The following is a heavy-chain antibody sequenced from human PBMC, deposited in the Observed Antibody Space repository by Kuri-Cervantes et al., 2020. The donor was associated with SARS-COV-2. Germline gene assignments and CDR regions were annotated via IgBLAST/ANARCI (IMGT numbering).Heavy chain of an antibody. CDR3: ASGYCSSTSCPRVDY. D-gene: IGHD2-2*01. V-gene: IGHV1-46*01. Sequence: ASVKVSCKASGYTFTSYYMHWVRQAPGQGLEWMGIINPSGGSTSYAQKFQGRVTMTRDTSTSTVYMELSSLRSEDTAVYYCASGYCSSTSCPRVDYWGQGTLVTVSS. CDR1: GYTFTSYY. CDR2: INPSGGST. J-gene: IGHJ4*02.